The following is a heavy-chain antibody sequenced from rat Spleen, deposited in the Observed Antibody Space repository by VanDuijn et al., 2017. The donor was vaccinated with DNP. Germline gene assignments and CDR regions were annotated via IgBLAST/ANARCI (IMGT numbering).Heavy chain of an antibody. CDR2: INKDSRTI. CDR1: GFNFNDYW. J-gene: IGHJ2*01. V-gene: IGHV4-2*01. Sequence: EVQLVESGGGLVQPGRSLKLSCAASGFNFNDYWMGWVRQAPGKGLEWIGEINKDSRTINYIPSLKDKFTISRDNAQNTLYLQMSKLESEDTAIYYCAREKFGVNDWGQGVMVTVSS. D-gene: IGHD4-3*01. CDR3: AREKFGVND.